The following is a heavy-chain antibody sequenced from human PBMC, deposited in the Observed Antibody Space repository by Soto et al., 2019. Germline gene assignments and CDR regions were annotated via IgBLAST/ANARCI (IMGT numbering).Heavy chain of an antibody. CDR2: IRGSGGST. Sequence: GGSLRLSCAASGFTFSNYAMSWVRQAPGKGLEWVSGIRGSGGSTYYADSVKGRFTISRDNSKNTLYLQMNSLTAEDTAVFYCAKVPGSGSYYKGLDYWGQGTLVTVSS. D-gene: IGHD3-10*01. V-gene: IGHV3-23*01. J-gene: IGHJ4*02. CDR1: GFTFSNYA. CDR3: AKVPGSGSYYKGLDY.